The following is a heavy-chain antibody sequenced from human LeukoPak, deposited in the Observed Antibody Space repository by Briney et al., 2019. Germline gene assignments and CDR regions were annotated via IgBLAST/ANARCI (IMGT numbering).Heavy chain of an antibody. J-gene: IGHJ4*02. CDR1: GASISGWY. CDR3: AAESERWLVRS. D-gene: IGHD6-19*01. V-gene: IGHV4-59*01. Sequence: PSETLSLTCTVSGASISGWYWSWIRQPPGKGLEWIGYVYGSGYTNYNPSLKSRVTMSIDTSKNHFSLKLTSVTAADTAVYNCAAESERWLVRSWGQGTLVTVSS. CDR2: VYGSGYT.